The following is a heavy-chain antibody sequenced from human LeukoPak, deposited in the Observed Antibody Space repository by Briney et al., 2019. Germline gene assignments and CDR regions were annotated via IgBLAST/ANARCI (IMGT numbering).Heavy chain of an antibody. D-gene: IGHD2-2*01. CDR2: INQDGSEK. Sequence: AGSLTLSCAASGFTFSTYWWSWIRQPPGKGLEWVANINQDGSEKYYVDSVKGRFTISRDNAKNSLYLQMSSLRAEDTALYYCARYCSSTNCHDAFDIWGQGTMVTVSS. J-gene: IGHJ3*02. V-gene: IGHV3-7*01. CDR3: ARYCSSTNCHDAFDI. CDR1: GFTFSTYW.